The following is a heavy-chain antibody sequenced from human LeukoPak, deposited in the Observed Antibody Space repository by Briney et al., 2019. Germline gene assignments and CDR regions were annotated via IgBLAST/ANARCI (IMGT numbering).Heavy chain of an antibody. CDR2: ISGSGGST. D-gene: IGHD2-2*01. J-gene: IGHJ3*02. CDR3: AKEGGYCSSTSCLKSDRSHAFDI. Sequence: GSVKVSCKASGGTFSSYAMSWVRQAPGKGLEWVSAISGSGGSTYYADSVKGRFTISRDNSKNTLYLQMNSLRAEDTAVYYCAKEGGYCSSTSCLKSDRSHAFDIWGQGTMVTVSS. CDR1: GGTFSSYA. V-gene: IGHV3-23*01.